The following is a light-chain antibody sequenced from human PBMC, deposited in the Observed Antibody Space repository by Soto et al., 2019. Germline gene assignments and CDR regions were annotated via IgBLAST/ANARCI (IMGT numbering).Light chain of an antibody. Sequence: EIVLTQSPATLSLSPGERATLSCRASQSVSSYLAWYQQKPGQAPRLLIYDASNRATGIPARFSGSGSGTDFTLTISSLEPEDFAVNYCQQRSNWRSTFGGGTKVEIK. J-gene: IGKJ4*01. CDR2: DAS. CDR3: QQRSNWRST. V-gene: IGKV3-11*01. CDR1: QSVSSY.